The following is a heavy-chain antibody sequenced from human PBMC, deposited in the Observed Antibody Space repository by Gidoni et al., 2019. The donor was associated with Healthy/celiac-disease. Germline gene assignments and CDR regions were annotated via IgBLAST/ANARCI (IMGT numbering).Heavy chain of an antibody. Sequence: QVQLQQWGAGLLKPSETLSLTCAVYGGSFSGYYWSWIRQPPGKGLEWLGEINHSGSTNYNPSLKSRVTISVDTSKNQFSLKLSSVTAADTAVYYCARGGVSRPKYYYGSGSYAIYFDYWGQGTLVTVSS. CDR1: GGSFSGYY. CDR3: ARGGVSRPKYYYGSGSYAIYFDY. V-gene: IGHV4-34*01. J-gene: IGHJ4*02. CDR2: INHSGST. D-gene: IGHD3-10*01.